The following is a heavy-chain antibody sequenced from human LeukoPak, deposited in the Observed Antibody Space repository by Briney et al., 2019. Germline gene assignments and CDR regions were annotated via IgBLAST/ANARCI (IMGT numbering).Heavy chain of an antibody. J-gene: IGHJ4*02. CDR2: MNPNSGNT. D-gene: IGHD3-22*01. CDR3: ARGLEHYYDSSGYAY. V-gene: IGHV1-8*01. CDR1: GYTFTSYD. Sequence: ASVKVSCKASGYTFTSYDINWVRQATGQGLEWMGWMNPNSGNTGYAQMFQGRVTMTRNTSISTAYMELSSLRSEDTAVYYCARGLEHYYDSSGYAYWGQGTLVTVSS.